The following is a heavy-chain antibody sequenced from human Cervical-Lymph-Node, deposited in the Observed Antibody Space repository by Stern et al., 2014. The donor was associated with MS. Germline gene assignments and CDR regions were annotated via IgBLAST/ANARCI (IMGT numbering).Heavy chain of an antibody. D-gene: IGHD3-22*01. Sequence: VQLVQSGPGLVKPSETLSLTCTVSGGSISSSSYYWGWIRQPPGKGLEWIGSIYYSGSTYYNPSLKSRVTISVDTSKNQFSPKLSSVTAADTAVYYCARLAHYYDSSGYSQYYFDYWGQGTLVTVSS. CDR1: GGSISSSSYY. J-gene: IGHJ4*02. V-gene: IGHV4-39*01. CDR3: ARLAHYYDSSGYSQYYFDY. CDR2: IYYSGST.